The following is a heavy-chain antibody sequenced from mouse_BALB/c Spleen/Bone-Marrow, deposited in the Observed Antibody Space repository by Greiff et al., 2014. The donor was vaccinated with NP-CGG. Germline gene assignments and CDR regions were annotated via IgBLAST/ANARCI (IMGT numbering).Heavy chain of an antibody. CDR2: ISSGSSTI. CDR1: GFTFSSFG. V-gene: IGHV5-17*02. D-gene: IGHD4-1*01. J-gene: IGHJ2*01. CDR3: TRGGNWDDFDY. Sequence: EVMLVESGGGLVHPGGSRKLSCAAPGFTFSSFGMHWVRQAPDKGLEWVAYISSGSSTIFYADTVKGRFTVSRDNPENTLFLQMTSLRSEDTAMYYCTRGGNWDDFDYWGQGTTLTVSS.